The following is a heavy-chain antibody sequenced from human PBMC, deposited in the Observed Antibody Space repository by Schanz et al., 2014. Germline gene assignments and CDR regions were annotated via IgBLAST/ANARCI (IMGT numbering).Heavy chain of an antibody. Sequence: EADLVESGGGLIQRGESLRLSCSASGFSFSSYSMNWVRQAPGKGLEWLSYIDGKSTTVYYADSVKGRFTISRDNSKNTLYLQMNSLRADDTAVYYCAIHGDRFYHNYYMDVWGKGTTVTVSS. CDR2: IDGKSTTV. CDR1: GFSFSSYS. V-gene: IGHV3-48*04. CDR3: AIHGDRFYHNYYMDV. J-gene: IGHJ6*03. D-gene: IGHD4-17*01.